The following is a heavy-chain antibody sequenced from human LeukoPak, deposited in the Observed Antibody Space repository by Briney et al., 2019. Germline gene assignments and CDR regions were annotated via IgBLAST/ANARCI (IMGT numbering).Heavy chain of an antibody. CDR1: GGSISLYY. CDR3: ARESSGSYYNPLGYMDV. V-gene: IGHV4-4*07. CDR2: IFTTGIT. J-gene: IGHJ6*03. D-gene: IGHD3-10*01. Sequence: SETLSLTCTVSGGSISLYYWNWIRQPAGKGLEWIGRIFTTGITNYNPSLKSRVTMSIDASKSHFSLSLSSVTAADTAVYYCARESSGSYYNPLGYMDVWGKGATVTVSS.